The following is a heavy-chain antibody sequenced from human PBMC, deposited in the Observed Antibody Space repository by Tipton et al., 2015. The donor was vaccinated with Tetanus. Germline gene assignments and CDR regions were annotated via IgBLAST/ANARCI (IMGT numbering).Heavy chain of an antibody. Sequence: SLRLSCAASGFTFGSYAMSWVRQAPGKGLEWVSAISGSGGSTYYADSVKGRFTISRDNSKNTLYLQMNSLRAEDTAVYYCAKDPKDIVVVPAAIRSGEDNWFDPWGQGTLVTVSS. CDR3: AKDPKDIVVVPAAIRSGEDNWFDP. D-gene: IGHD2-2*02. CDR2: ISGSGGST. V-gene: IGHV3-23*01. CDR1: GFTFGSYA. J-gene: IGHJ5*02.